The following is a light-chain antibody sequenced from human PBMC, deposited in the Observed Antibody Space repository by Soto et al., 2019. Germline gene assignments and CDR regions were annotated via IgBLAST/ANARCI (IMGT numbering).Light chain of an antibody. V-gene: IGLV2-14*01. CDR3: SSYTGSSTLGVV. CDR1: SSDVGGYNY. CDR2: EVS. J-gene: IGLJ2*01. Sequence: QSALTQPRSVSGSPGQSVTISCTGTSSDVGGYNYVSWYQQHPGKAPKLMIYEVSNRPSGVSTRFSGSKSGNTASLTISGLQAEDEADYYCSSYTGSSTLGVVFGGGTKLTVL.